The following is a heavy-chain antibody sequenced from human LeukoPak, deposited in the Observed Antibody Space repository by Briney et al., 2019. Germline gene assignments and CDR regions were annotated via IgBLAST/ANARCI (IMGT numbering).Heavy chain of an antibody. CDR3: ARDWSSSSYTYYYYYMDV. CDR2: IYYSGST. Sequence: SETLSLTCTVSGGSISSASYYWGWIRQPPGKGLEWIGTIYYSGSTYHNPSLKSRVTISVDTSKNQVSLKLRSVTAADTAVYHCARDWSSSSYTYYYYYMDVWGKGTTVTVSS. D-gene: IGHD6-6*01. V-gene: IGHV4-39*07. J-gene: IGHJ6*03. CDR1: GGSISSASYY.